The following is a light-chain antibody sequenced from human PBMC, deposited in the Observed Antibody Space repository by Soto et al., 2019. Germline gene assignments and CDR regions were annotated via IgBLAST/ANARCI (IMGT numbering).Light chain of an antibody. Sequence: QSVLTQPPSASGSPGQSVTISCTGTSSDVGSYNYVSWYQHHPGKAPKLIIFDVTKRPSGVPDRFSGSKSGNTASLTVSGLQAEDEADYYCASYAGSNTPYVLGTGTKVTVL. CDR2: DVT. CDR1: SSDVGSYNY. CDR3: ASYAGSNTPYV. V-gene: IGLV2-8*01. J-gene: IGLJ1*01.